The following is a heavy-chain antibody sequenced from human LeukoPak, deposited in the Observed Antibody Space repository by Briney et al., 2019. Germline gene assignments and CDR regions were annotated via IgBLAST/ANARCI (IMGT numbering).Heavy chain of an antibody. CDR2: INHSGST. CDR3: ARVRRTVPIDY. CDR1: GGSFSGYY. J-gene: IGHJ4*02. Sequence: KASETLSLTCAVYGGSFSGYYWTWIRQPPGKGLEWIGEINHSGSTNYSPSLKSRVTMSVDTSKNQFSLKLSSVTAADTAVYNCARVRRTVPIDYWGQGTLVTVSS. V-gene: IGHV4-34*01. D-gene: IGHD1-14*01.